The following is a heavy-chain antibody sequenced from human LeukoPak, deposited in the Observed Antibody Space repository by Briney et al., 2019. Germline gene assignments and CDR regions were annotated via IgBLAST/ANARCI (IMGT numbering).Heavy chain of an antibody. CDR1: GDSIKNNNYY. CDR2: IYTSGST. Sequence: PSQTLSLTCTVSGDSIKNNNYYWSWIRQPAGKGLEWIGRIYTSGSTIYSPSLKSRLTISIDTSKNQFSLRLTSVTGADTAVYYCASANTLNGLDYWGQGTLVSVSS. V-gene: IGHV4-61*02. J-gene: IGHJ4*02. D-gene: IGHD2/OR15-2a*01. CDR3: ASANTLNGLDY.